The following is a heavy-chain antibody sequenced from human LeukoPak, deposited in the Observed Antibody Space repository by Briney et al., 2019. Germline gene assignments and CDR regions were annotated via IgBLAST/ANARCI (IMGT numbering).Heavy chain of an antibody. CDR3: ARGGRLWPPDY. CDR2: INHSGST. V-gene: IGHV4-34*01. CDR1: GGSFSGYY. J-gene: IGHJ4*02. D-gene: IGHD5-18*01. Sequence: SETLSLTCAVYGGSFSGYYWSWIRQPPGKGLEWIGEINHSGSTNYNPSLKSRVTISVDTSKNQFSLKLSSVTAADTAVYYCARGGRLWPPDYWGQGTLVTVSS.